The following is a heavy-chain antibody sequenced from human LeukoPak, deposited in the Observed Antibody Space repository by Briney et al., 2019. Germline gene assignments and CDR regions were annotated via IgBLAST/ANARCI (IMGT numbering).Heavy chain of an antibody. Sequence: SETLSLTCTDSGGSISSGGYYWSWIRQHPGKGLEWIGYIYYSGSTYYNPSLKSRVTISVDTSKNQFSLKLSSVTAADTAVYYCARVGFIAAAGTLDYWGQGTLVTVSS. CDR1: GGSISSGGYY. V-gene: IGHV4-31*03. J-gene: IGHJ4*02. CDR2: IYYSGST. D-gene: IGHD6-13*01. CDR3: ARVGFIAAAGTLDY.